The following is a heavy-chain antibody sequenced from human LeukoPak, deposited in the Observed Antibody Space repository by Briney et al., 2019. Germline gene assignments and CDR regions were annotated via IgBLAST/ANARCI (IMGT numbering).Heavy chain of an antibody. Sequence: ETLSLTCTVFGGSFTDYFWTWIRHSPGKGLEWVANIYLDGSEANYLDSVKGRFTISRDNAKNSLYLQMNSLRAEDTAVYYCARGHYGMDVWGQGTTVTVSS. CDR1: GGSFTDYF. CDR3: ARGHYGMDV. CDR2: IYLDGSEA. V-gene: IGHV3-7*04. J-gene: IGHJ6*02.